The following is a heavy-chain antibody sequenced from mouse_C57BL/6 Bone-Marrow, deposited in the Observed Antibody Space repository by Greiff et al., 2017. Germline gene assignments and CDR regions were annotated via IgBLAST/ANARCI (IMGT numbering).Heavy chain of an antibody. V-gene: IGHV1-26*01. Sequence: EVQLQQSGPELVKPGASVKISCKASGYTFTDYYMNWVKQSHGKSLEWIGDMNPNNGGTSYNQKFKGKATLTVDKFSSTAYMELRSLTSEDSAIYYCARLASTYYSNPYWYFDVWGTGTTVTVSS. CDR3: ARLASTYYSNPYWYFDV. J-gene: IGHJ1*03. D-gene: IGHD2-5*01. CDR2: MNPNNGGT. CDR1: GYTFTDYY.